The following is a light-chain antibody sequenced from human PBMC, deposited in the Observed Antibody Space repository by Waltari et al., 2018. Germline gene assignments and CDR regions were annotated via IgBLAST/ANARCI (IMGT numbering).Light chain of an antibody. J-gene: IGKJ4*01. CDR2: DAS. V-gene: IGKV3D-20*01. CDR1: QSISSRS. CDR3: QQYGGSSLT. Sequence: EIVLTQSPATLSLSPGERATIPCGASQSISSRSLAWYQQKPGLAPRLLIYDASSRATGIPDRFSGSGSGTDFTLTISRLEPEDFAVYHCQQYGGSSLTFGGGTRVEIK.